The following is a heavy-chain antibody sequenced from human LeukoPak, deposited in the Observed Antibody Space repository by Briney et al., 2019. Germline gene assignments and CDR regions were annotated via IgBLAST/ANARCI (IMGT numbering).Heavy chain of an antibody. D-gene: IGHD2-2*02. Sequence: SETLSLTCTVSGYSISSGYYWGWIRQPPGKGLEWIGSIYHSGSTYYNPSLKSRVTISVDTSKNQFSLKLSSVTAADTAVYYCARDPYCSSTSCYTQNWFDPWGQGTLVTVSS. J-gene: IGHJ5*02. V-gene: IGHV4-38-2*02. CDR3: ARDPYCSSTSCYTQNWFDP. CDR2: IYHSGST. CDR1: GYSISSGYY.